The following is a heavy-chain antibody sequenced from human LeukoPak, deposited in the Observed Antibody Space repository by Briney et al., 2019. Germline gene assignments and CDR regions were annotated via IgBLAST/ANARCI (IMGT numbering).Heavy chain of an antibody. D-gene: IGHD6-13*01. V-gene: IGHV4-39*01. Sequence: SETLSLTCTVSGGSIRSSYYYWGWIRQPPGKGLEWIGSIYDSGSTYYNPSLKSRVTISVDTSKNQFSLKLNSVTAADTAVYYCARSSSSSWPGNWFDPWGQGTLVTVSS. CDR2: IYDSGST. CDR1: GGSIRSSYYY. CDR3: ARSSSSSWPGNWFDP. J-gene: IGHJ5*02.